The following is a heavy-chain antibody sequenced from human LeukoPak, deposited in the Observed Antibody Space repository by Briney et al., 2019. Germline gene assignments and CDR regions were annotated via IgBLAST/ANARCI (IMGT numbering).Heavy chain of an antibody. Sequence: ASVKVSCKASGYTFTGYYMHWVRQAPGQGLEWMGWINPNSGGTNYAQKFQGRVTMTRDTSIGTAYMELSRLRSDDTAVYYCARVRYTVLRPDYWGQGTLVTASS. CDR1: GYTFTGYY. CDR2: INPNSGGT. V-gene: IGHV1-2*02. J-gene: IGHJ4*02. D-gene: IGHD3-3*01. CDR3: ARVRYTVLRPDY.